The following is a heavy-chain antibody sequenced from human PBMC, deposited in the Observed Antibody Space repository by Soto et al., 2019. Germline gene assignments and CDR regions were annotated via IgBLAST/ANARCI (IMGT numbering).Heavy chain of an antibody. Sequence: PSETLSLTCTVSGGSISSGDYYWSWIRQPPGKGLEWIGYIYYSGSTYYNPSLKSRVTVSVDTSKNQFSLKLSSVTAADTAVYYCASSSGGDSSGYYHSLAPWGQGTLVTVSS. CDR3: ASSSGGDSSGYYHSLAP. V-gene: IGHV4-30-4*01. CDR1: GGSISSGDYY. J-gene: IGHJ5*02. D-gene: IGHD3-22*01. CDR2: IYYSGST.